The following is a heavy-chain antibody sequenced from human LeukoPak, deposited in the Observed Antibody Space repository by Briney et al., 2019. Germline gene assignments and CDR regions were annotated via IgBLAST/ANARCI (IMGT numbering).Heavy chain of an antibody. CDR3: ARRLGLGYGDYESAFDI. V-gene: IGHV1-2*06. J-gene: IGHJ3*02. Sequence: ASVKVSCKASGYTFTGYYMHWVRQAPGQGLEWMGRINPNSGGTNYAQKFQGRVTMTRDTSISTAYMELSSLRSEDTAVYYCARRLGLGYGDYESAFDIWGQGTMVTVSS. CDR2: INPNSGGT. CDR1: GYTFTGYY. D-gene: IGHD4-17*01.